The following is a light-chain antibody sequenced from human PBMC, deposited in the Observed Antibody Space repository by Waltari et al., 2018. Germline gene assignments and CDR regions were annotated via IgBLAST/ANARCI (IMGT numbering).Light chain of an antibody. CDR2: RVS. Sequence: DVVMTQSPLSLPVTLGQPASISCRSSQSLVHSDGNTYLNWFQQRPGQSPRGLFYRVSNRDSGVPDRFSGSGSGTDFTLKITRVEAEDVGVYYCTQGTHWPWTFGQGTKVEIK. J-gene: IGKJ1*01. CDR1: QSLVHSDGNTY. V-gene: IGKV2-30*02. CDR3: TQGTHWPWT.